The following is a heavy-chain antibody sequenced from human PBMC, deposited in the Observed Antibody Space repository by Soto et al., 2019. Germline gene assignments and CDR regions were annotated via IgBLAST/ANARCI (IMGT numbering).Heavy chain of an antibody. CDR3: ARLQKGHYYDSSGYYQY. CDR1: GGTFSSYA. Sequence: ASVKVSCKASGGTFSSYAISWVRQAPGQGLEWMGGIIPIFGTANYAQKFQGRVTITADESTSTAYMELSSLRSEDTAVYYCARLQKGHYYDSSGYYQYWGQGTLVTVSS. CDR2: IIPIFGTA. V-gene: IGHV1-69*13. J-gene: IGHJ4*02. D-gene: IGHD3-22*01.